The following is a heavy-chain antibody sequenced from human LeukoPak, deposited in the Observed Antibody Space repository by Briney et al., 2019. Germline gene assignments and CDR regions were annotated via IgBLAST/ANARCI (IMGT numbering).Heavy chain of an antibody. CDR2: ISSSGSTI. CDR3: ARALYSGYDY. V-gene: IGHV3-48*03. Sequence: GGSLRLSCAASGFTFSSYEMNWVRQAPGKGLEWVSYISSSGSTIYYADSVKGRFTIFRDNAKNSLYLQMNSLRAEDTAVYYCARALYSGYDYWGQGTLVTVSS. CDR1: GFTFSSYE. J-gene: IGHJ4*02. D-gene: IGHD5-12*01.